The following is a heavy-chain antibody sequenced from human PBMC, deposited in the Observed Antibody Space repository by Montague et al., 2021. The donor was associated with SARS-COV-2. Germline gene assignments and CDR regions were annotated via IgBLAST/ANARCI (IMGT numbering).Heavy chain of an antibody. J-gene: IGHJ4*02. D-gene: IGHD2-15*01. V-gene: IGHV4-4*07. Sequence: SETLSLTCSVSGEPISGFFWNWIRQPAGKGLEWIGHIYASGGTDYNPSLESRVTMSVDTSKNQFSLKVNSVTAADTAMYYCARGVVAAPPMVDYWGRGTLVTVSS. CDR1: GEPISGFF. CDR3: ARGVVAAPPMVDY. CDR2: IYASGGT.